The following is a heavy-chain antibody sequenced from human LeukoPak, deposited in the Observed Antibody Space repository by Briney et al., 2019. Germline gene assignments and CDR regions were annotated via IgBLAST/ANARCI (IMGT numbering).Heavy chain of an antibody. CDR1: GSIFTSHW. J-gene: IGHJ4*02. Sequence: GASLQISCRGSGSIFTSHWIGWVRQLPGKGLEWMAIIYAGDSGTRISPSFQGQVTISADKSISTAYLQWSSLKASDTAIYYCTRHIAAAGPDYWGQGTLVTVSS. V-gene: IGHV5-51*01. CDR3: TRHIAAAGPDY. CDR2: IYAGDSGT. D-gene: IGHD6-13*01.